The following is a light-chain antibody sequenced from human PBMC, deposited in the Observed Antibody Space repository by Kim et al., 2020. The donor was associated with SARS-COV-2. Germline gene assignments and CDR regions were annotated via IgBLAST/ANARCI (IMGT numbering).Light chain of an antibody. CDR1: SANIGSNA. Sequence: QSVLTQPPSASGTPGQRVTISCSGSSANIGSNAVKWYQQLPGTAPKLLIYSNNQRPSGVPDRFSGSKSGTSASLAISGLQSEDEAAYYCAAWDDSLNVWVFGGGTQLTVL. CDR3: AAWDDSLNVWV. CDR2: SNN. V-gene: IGLV1-44*01. J-gene: IGLJ2*01.